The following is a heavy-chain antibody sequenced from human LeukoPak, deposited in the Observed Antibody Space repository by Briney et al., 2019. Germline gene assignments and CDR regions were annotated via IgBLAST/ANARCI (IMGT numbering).Heavy chain of an antibody. J-gene: IGHJ5*02. V-gene: IGHV1-18*01. Sequence: ASVKVSCKASGYTFTSYGISWVRQAPGQGLEWMGWISAYNGNTNYAQKLQGRVTMTTDTSTSTAYMELRSLRSDDTAVYYCARDPLRYSSSPGRYNWFDPWGQGTLVTVS. CDR2: ISAYNGNT. D-gene: IGHD6-13*01. CDR3: ARDPLRYSSSPGRYNWFDP. CDR1: GYTFTSYG.